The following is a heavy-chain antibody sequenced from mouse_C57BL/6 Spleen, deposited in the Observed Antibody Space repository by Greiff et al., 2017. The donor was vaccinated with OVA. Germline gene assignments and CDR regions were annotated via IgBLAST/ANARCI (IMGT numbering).Heavy chain of an antibody. Sequence: VQLQQPGAELVKPGASVKLSCKASGYTFTSYWMQWVKQRPGQGLEWIGELDPSDSYTNYNQKFKGKATLTVDTSSSTAYMPLRSLTSEDSAVYYCARDYGTPYAMDYWGQGTSVTVSS. J-gene: IGHJ4*01. V-gene: IGHV1-50*01. D-gene: IGHD1-1*01. CDR3: ARDYGTPYAMDY. CDR1: GYTFTSYW. CDR2: LDPSDSYT.